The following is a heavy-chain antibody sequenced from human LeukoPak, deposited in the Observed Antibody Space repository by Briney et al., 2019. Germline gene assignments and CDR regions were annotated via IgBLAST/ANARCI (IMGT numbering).Heavy chain of an antibody. V-gene: IGHV4-31*03. D-gene: IGHD3-22*01. CDR3: ARSATYYYDSSGYYTVDHFDY. J-gene: IGHJ4*02. CDR1: GGSISSGGYY. Sequence: SQTLSLTCTVSGGSISSGGYYWSWIRQHPGEGLEWVGYIYYSGSTYYNPSLKSRVTISLDTSKNQFSLNLSSVSAADTAVYYCARSATYYYDSSGYYTVDHFDYWGQGTLVTVSS. CDR2: IYYSGST.